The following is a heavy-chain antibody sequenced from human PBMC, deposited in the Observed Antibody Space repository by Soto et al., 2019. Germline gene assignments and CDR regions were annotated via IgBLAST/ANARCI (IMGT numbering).Heavy chain of an antibody. J-gene: IGHJ4*02. Sequence: GGSLSLSCVASGFSLDHYAMHWVRQAPGKGLEWVSGISWDSGVIDYADSVRGRFTISRDNAKNSLYLQMTSLRAEDTALYYCVKDNVGVYCSGGSCYFDYWGQGSLVTVSS. CDR3: VKDNVGVYCSGGSCYFDY. CDR2: ISWDSGVI. CDR1: GFSLDHYA. D-gene: IGHD2-15*01. V-gene: IGHV3-9*01.